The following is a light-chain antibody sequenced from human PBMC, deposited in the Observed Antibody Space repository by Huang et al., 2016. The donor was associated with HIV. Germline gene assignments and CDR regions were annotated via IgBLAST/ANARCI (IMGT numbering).Light chain of an antibody. CDR1: QSVSSY. CDR2: DAP. Sequence: EIVLTQSPATLSLSPGERATLSCRASQSVSSYLAWYQQKPGPAPRLLIYDAPNRATGIPARFSGSGSGTDFTLTISSLEPEDFAVYYCQQRSSWFTFGQGTKLEIK. J-gene: IGKJ2*01. V-gene: IGKV3-11*01. CDR3: QQRSSWFT.